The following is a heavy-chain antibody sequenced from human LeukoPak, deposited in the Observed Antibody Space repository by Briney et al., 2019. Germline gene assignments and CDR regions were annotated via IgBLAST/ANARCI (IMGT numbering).Heavy chain of an antibody. D-gene: IGHD5-18*01. CDR1: GFSLNTSGVA. V-gene: IGHV2-5*02. Sequence: SGPTLVNPTQTLTLTCTFSGFSLNTSGVAVGWIRQPPGKALEWLAVIYWDDDNRYSPSLRNRLTITKDTSKNQVVLKMTNMDPVDTATYYCAHRRYTAGYNWFDPWGQGTLVTVSS. J-gene: IGHJ5*02. CDR3: AHRRYTAGYNWFDP. CDR2: IYWDDDN.